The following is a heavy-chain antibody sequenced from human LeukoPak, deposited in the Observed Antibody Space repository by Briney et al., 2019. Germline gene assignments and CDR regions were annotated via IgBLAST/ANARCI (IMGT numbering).Heavy chain of an antibody. V-gene: IGHV4-59*01. Sequence: SETLSLTCTVSGGFISRYDWSWIRQPPGKGLEWIGYLYYSGSTNYNPSLKSRVTISVDTSKNQFSLKLSSVTAADTAVYYCARVFGTSYGDYLDYWGQGTLVTVSS. D-gene: IGHD4-17*01. CDR3: ARVFGTSYGDYLDY. J-gene: IGHJ4*02. CDR2: LYYSGST. CDR1: GGFISRYD.